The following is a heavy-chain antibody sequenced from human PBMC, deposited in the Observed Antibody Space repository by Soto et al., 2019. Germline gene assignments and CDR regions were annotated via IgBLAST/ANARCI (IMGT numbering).Heavy chain of an antibody. CDR2: ISAYNGNT. CDR3: ARVGYCTNGVCDYYYGMDV. V-gene: IGHV1-18*01. Sequence: ASVKVSCKASGYTFTSYGISWVRQAPGQGLEWMGWISAYNGNTNYAQKLQGRVTVTTDTSTSTAYMELRSLRSDDTAVYYCARVGYCTNGVCDYYYGMDVWGQGTTVTVSS. D-gene: IGHD2-8*01. CDR1: GYTFTSYG. J-gene: IGHJ6*02.